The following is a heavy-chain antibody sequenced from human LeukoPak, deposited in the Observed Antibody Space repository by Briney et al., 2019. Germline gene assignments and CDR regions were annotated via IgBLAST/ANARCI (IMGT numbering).Heavy chain of an antibody. CDR3: ARDTEGYIYGYYYYAMDV. V-gene: IGHV3-43*02. CDR2: ISGDSHST. Sequence: GGSLRLSCAASGFTFDDYAMHWVRQAPGKGLEWVSLISGDSHSTFYADSVKGRFTISRDNSKNSLYLQMNSLRNDDTALYYCARDTEGYIYGYYYYAMDVWGQGTTVTVSS. CDR1: GFTFDDYA. D-gene: IGHD5-18*01. J-gene: IGHJ6*02.